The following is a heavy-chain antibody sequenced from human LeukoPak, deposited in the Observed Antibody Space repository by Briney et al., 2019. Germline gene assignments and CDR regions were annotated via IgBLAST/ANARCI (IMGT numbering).Heavy chain of an antibody. J-gene: IGHJ4*02. D-gene: IGHD2-2*02. CDR3: ARDIVVVPAAIYYFDY. Sequence: GGSLRLSCAASGFTFSSYWMSWVRQAPGKGLEWVANIKQDGSEKYYVDSVKGRFTISRDNAKNSLYLQMNSLRAEDTAVYYSARDIVVVPAAIYYFDYWGQGTLVTVSS. CDR1: GFTFSSYW. CDR2: IKQDGSEK. V-gene: IGHV3-7*01.